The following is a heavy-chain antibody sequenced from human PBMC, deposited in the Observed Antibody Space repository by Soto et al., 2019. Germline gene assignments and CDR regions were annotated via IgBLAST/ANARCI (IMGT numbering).Heavy chain of an antibody. J-gene: IGHJ4*02. Sequence: GGSLRLSCTSSGFTFSSHAMHWVRQAPGKGLEWVAVISYDGTNKWYADSVNGRFTLARDNSKNTLSLQMISLRAEDSAVYYCAKDRGGTGWPFDHWGQGTLVTVSS. CDR2: ISYDGTNK. V-gene: IGHV3-30-3*02. CDR3: AKDRGGTGWPFDH. D-gene: IGHD6-19*01. CDR1: GFTFSSHA.